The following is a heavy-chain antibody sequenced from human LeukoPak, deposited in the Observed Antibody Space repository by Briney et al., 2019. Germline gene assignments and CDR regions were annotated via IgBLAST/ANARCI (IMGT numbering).Heavy chain of an antibody. CDR1: GGSISSGGYY. D-gene: IGHD3-3*01. CDR2: IYSSGST. CDR3: ARSSTYYDFWSGYYWRYFDY. Sequence: SETLSLTCTVSGGSISSGGYYWSWIRQHPGKGLERIGYIYSSGSTYYNPSLKSRVTISVDTSKNQFSLKLSSVTAADTAVYYCARSSTYYDFWSGYYWRYFDYWGQGTLVTVSS. V-gene: IGHV4-31*03. J-gene: IGHJ4*02.